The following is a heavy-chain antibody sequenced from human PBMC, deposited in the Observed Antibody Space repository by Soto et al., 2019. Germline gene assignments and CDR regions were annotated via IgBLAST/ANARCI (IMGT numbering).Heavy chain of an antibody. CDR1: GYTFTSYY. CDR3: ARVGTAMVPRYYYYGMDA. CDR2: INPSGGST. D-gene: IGHD5-18*01. J-gene: IGHJ6*02. Sequence: ASVKVSCKASGYTFTSYYMHWVRQAPGQGLEWMGIINPSGGSTSYAQKFQGRVTMTRDTSTSTVYMELSSLRSEDTAVYYCARVGTAMVPRYYYYGMDAWGQGTTVTVSS. V-gene: IGHV1-46*01.